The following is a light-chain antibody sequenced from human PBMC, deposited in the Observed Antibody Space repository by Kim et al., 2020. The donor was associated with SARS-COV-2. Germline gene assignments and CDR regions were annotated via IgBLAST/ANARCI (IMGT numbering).Light chain of an antibody. V-gene: IGLV1-40*01. CDR1: RPNIGEGND. J-gene: IGLJ1*01. CDR3: QTYDNSLGGYV. CDR2: GNA. Sequence: RVTISCTGRRPNIGEGNDVNGYRKVPGTAPELLIYGNANRPSGVPDRFSGYKAGTSASLAITGLRADDEADYFCQTYDNSLGGYVFGSGTKVTVL.